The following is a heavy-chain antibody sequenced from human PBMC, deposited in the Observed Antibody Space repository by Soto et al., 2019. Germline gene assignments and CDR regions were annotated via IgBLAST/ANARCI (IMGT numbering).Heavy chain of an antibody. D-gene: IGHD2-21*01. V-gene: IGHV3-23*01. CDR2: ISGSGAST. CDR1: GFTFNKYA. Sequence: PGGSLRLSCVASGFTFNKYALAWVRQSPGKGLEWVSAISGSGASTYDADSVKRRFTIARDNSNNSLYLQINSLRAEDTAVYYCATAPGVITVIASFDHGGQGAPVTVSS. J-gene: IGHJ4*02. CDR3: ATAPGVITVIASFDH.